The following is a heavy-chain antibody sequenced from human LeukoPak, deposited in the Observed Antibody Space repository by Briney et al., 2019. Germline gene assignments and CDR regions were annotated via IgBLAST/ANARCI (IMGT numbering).Heavy chain of an antibody. CDR2: ISDRGGNT. Sequence: GGSLRLSCAASGLTFNNYALTWIRQAPGKGLEWVSSISDRGGNTYYADSVKGRFTISRDDSKNTLFLQMNSLRAEDTAVYYCATGYSDSLRSPLDSWGQGTLVTVSS. CDR3: ATGYSDSLRSPLDS. J-gene: IGHJ5*01. V-gene: IGHV3-23*01. CDR1: GLTFNNYA. D-gene: IGHD3-22*01.